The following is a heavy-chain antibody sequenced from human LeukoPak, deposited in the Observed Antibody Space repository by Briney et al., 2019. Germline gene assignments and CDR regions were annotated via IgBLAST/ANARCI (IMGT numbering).Heavy chain of an antibody. CDR2: IYPDDSDT. D-gene: IGHD3-10*01. CDR1: GYSFTSYW. Sequence: GESLKISCKGSGYSFTSYWIGWVRPMPGKGLEWMGIIYPDDSDTRYGPSFQGQVTISVDKSISTAYLQWSSLKASDTAMYYCARRDYYGSGKAAFDIWGQGTMVTVSS. CDR3: ARRDYYGSGKAAFDI. V-gene: IGHV5-51*01. J-gene: IGHJ3*02.